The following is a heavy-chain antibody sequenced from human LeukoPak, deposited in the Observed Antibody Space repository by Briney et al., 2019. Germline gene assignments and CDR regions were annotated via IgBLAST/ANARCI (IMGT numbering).Heavy chain of an antibody. Sequence: PGGSLRLSCAASGFTFSTYWMSWVRQAPGIGLEWVANIKQDGSEKYYADSVKGRFTVSRDNAKNSPYLQMINLRAEDTAVYYCVRGDNWAFDYWGQGTLVTVSS. D-gene: IGHD3-16*01. J-gene: IGHJ4*02. CDR1: GFTFSTYW. CDR2: IKQDGSEK. V-gene: IGHV3-7*05. CDR3: VRGDNWAFDY.